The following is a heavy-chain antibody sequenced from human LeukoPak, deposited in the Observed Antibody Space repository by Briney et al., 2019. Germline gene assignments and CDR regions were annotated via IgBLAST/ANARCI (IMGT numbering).Heavy chain of an antibody. Sequence: GGSLRLSCAASGFTLSNAWMSWVRQAPGKGLEWVGRIKSKTDGGTTDYAAPVKGRFTISRDDSKNTLYLQMNSLKTEDTAVYYCTTAVWFGDLLLGDYWGQGTLVTVSS. V-gene: IGHV3-15*01. CDR1: GFTLSNAW. CDR2: IKSKTDGGTT. J-gene: IGHJ4*02. CDR3: TTAVWFGDLLLGDY. D-gene: IGHD3-10*01.